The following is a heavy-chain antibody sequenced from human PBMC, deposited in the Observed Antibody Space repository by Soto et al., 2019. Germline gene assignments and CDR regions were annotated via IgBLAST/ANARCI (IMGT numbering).Heavy chain of an antibody. J-gene: IGHJ4*02. CDR2: MNPNSGNT. CDR1: GYTFTSYD. Sequence: QVQLVQSGAEVKKPGASVKVSCKASGYTFTSYDINWVRQATGQGLEWMVWMNPNSGNTGYAQKFQGRVTMTRNTSTSTAYMELSSLRSEDTAVYYCASKAVGTAKKAPTDYWGKGTLVTVSS. V-gene: IGHV1-8*01. CDR3: ASKAVGTAKKAPTDY. D-gene: IGHD2-21*02.